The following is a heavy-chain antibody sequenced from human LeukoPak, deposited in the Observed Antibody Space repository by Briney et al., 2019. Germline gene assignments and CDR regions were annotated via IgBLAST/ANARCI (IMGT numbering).Heavy chain of an antibody. CDR3: ARGIYFHDTSSYPDH. V-gene: IGHV4-31*03. CDR2: IYTSGST. J-gene: IGHJ4*02. Sequence: PSQTLSLTCTVSGDSISSDGYYWNWIRQHPGKGLEWIGYIYTSGSTYYNPSLKNRVSISVDSSKNQFSLQLTSVAAADTAVYYCARGIYFHDTSSYPDHWGQGTLVTVSS. CDR1: GDSISSDGYY. D-gene: IGHD3-22*01.